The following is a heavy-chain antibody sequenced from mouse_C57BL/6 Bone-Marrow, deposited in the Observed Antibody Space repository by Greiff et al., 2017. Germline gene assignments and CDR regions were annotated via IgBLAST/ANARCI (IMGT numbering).Heavy chain of an antibody. Sequence: QVQLQQPGAELVKPGASVKLSCKASGYTFTSYWMHWVKQRPGQGLEWIGMIHPNSGSTNYNEKFKSKATLTVDKSSSTAYMQLSSLTSEDSAVYYCARNTTVLPYWYFDVWGTGTTVTVSS. D-gene: IGHD1-1*01. V-gene: IGHV1-64*01. CDR1: GYTFTSYW. J-gene: IGHJ1*03. CDR3: ARNTTVLPYWYFDV. CDR2: IHPNSGST.